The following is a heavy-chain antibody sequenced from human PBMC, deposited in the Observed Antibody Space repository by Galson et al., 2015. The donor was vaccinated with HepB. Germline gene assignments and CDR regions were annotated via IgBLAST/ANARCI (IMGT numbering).Heavy chain of an antibody. D-gene: IGHD6-19*01. J-gene: IGHJ4*02. CDR2: IYYSGST. V-gene: IGHV4-39*07. Sequence: ETLSLTCTVSGGSISSSSYYWDWIRQPPGKGLEWIGSIYYSGSTYYNPSLKSRVTISVDTSKNQFSLKLSSVTAADTAVYYCARPGYSSGWYPTPFDYWGQGTLVTVSS. CDR3: ARPGYSSGWYPTPFDY. CDR1: GGSISSSSYY.